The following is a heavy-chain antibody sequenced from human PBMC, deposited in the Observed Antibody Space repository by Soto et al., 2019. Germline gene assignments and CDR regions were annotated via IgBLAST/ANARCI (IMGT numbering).Heavy chain of an antibody. D-gene: IGHD3-22*01. CDR3: AKSSYYDSSGYYYYFDY. Sequence: GGSLRLSCAASGFTFSSYGMHWVRQAPGKGLERVAVISYDGSNKYYADSVKGRFTISRDNSKNTLYLQMNSLRAEDTAVYYCAKSSYYDSSGYYYYFDYWGQGTLVTVSS. CDR1: GFTFSSYG. J-gene: IGHJ4*02. CDR2: ISYDGSNK. V-gene: IGHV3-30*18.